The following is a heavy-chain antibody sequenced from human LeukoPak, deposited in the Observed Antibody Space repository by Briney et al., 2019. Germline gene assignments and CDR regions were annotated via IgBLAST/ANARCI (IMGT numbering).Heavy chain of an antibody. CDR1: GFTFSSYA. CDR2: ISDRGGST. J-gene: IGHJ4*02. D-gene: IGHD2-15*01. V-gene: IGHV3-23*01. Sequence: GGSLRLSCAASGFTFSSYAMSWVRQAPGKGLEWVSTISDRGGSTFYADSVKGRFTVSRDNSKNTLYLQMNSLRAEDTAVYYCATRYCGGGRCYAGYWGQGTLVTVSS. CDR3: ATRYCGGGRCYAGY.